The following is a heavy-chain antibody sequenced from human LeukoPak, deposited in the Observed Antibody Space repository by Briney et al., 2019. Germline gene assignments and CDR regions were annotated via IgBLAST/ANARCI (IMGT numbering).Heavy chain of an antibody. CDR3: ARASSRTGYSQYYFDY. J-gene: IGHJ4*02. CDR2: IIPIFGTA. D-gene: IGHD3/OR15-3a*01. V-gene: IGHV1-69*06. Sequence: RASVKVSCKASGGTFSSYAISWVRQAPGQGLEWMGGIIPIFGTANYAQKFQGRVTITADKSTSTAYMELSSLRSEDTAVYYCARASSRTGYSQYYFDYWGQGTLVTVSS. CDR1: GGTFSSYA.